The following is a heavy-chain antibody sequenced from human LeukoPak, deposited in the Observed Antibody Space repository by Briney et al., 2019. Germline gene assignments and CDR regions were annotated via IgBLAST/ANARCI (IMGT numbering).Heavy chain of an antibody. V-gene: IGHV1-18*01. D-gene: IGHD3-22*01. CDR1: GYTFTSYG. J-gene: IGHJ4*02. Sequence: ASVKVSCKASGYTFTSYGISWVRQAPGQGLEWMGWISAYNGNTNYAQKLQGRVTMTTDTSTSTAYMELRSLRSDDTAVYYCARAEWGYYYDSSGYYYVYWGQGTLVTVSS. CDR2: ISAYNGNT. CDR3: ARAEWGYYYDSSGYYYVY.